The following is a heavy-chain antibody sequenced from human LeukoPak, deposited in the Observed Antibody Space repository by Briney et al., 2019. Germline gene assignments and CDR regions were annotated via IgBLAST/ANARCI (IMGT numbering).Heavy chain of an antibody. D-gene: IGHD3-22*01. Sequence: GASVKVSCKASGYTFTSYGISWVRQAPGQGLEWMGWISAYNGNTNYAQKLQGRVTMTTDTSTSTAYMELRSLRSDDTAVYYCARDARDSSGYYPPDAFDIWGQGTMVTVSS. CDR1: GYTFTSYG. J-gene: IGHJ3*02. CDR3: ARDARDSSGYYPPDAFDI. CDR2: ISAYNGNT. V-gene: IGHV1-18*01.